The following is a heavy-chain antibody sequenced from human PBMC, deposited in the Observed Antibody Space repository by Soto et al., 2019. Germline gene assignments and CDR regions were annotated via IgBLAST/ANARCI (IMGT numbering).Heavy chain of an antibody. J-gene: IGHJ4*02. V-gene: IGHV3-74*01. CDR1: GFTFSSYW. CDR2: INSDGSST. Sequence: GGSLRLSCAASGFTFSSYWMHWVRQAPGKGLVWVSRINSDGSSTSYADSVKGRFTISRDNAKNTLYLQMNSLRAEDTAVYYCARVSCSGGSCYHLDQWGQGTPVTVSS. CDR3: ARVSCSGGSCYHLDQ. D-gene: IGHD2-15*01.